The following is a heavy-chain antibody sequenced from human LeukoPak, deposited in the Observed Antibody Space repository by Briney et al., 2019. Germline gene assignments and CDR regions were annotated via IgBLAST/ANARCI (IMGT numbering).Heavy chain of an antibody. CDR2: ISSSSSYI. Sequence: PGGSLRLSCAASGFTFSSYWMSWVRQAPGKGLEWVSSISSSSSYIYYADSVKGRFTISRDNAKNSLYLQMNSLRAEDTAVYYCARADYGSGNFDYWGQGTLVTVSS. V-gene: IGHV3-21*01. D-gene: IGHD3-10*01. CDR1: GFTFSSYW. CDR3: ARADYGSGNFDY. J-gene: IGHJ4*02.